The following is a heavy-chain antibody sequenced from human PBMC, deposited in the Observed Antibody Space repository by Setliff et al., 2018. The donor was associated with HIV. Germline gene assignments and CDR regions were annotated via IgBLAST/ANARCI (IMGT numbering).Heavy chain of an antibody. CDR1: GGSISSHH. CDR3: ARDGPLEGSYRYYYYYMDV. J-gene: IGHJ6*03. D-gene: IGHD3-10*01. CDR2: IYYSGST. Sequence: SETLSLTCTVSGGSISSHHWSWIRQPPGKGLEWIGYIYYSGSTNYNPSLKSRVTISVDTSKNQFSLKLSSVTAADTAVYYCARDGPLEGSYRYYYYYMDVWGKGTTVTVS. V-gene: IGHV4-59*11.